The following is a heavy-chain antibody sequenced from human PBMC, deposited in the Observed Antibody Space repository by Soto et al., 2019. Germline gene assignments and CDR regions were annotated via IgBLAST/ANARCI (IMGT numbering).Heavy chain of an antibody. V-gene: IGHV3-30*18. CDR3: AKALSDFWSGLGGMDV. Sequence: PGGSLRLSCAASGFTFSSYGMHWVRQAPGKGLEWVAVISYDGSNKYYADSVKGRFTISRDNSKNTLYLQMNSLRAEDTAVYYCAKALSDFWSGLGGMDVWGQGTTVTVSS. J-gene: IGHJ6*02. D-gene: IGHD3-3*01. CDR2: ISYDGSNK. CDR1: GFTFSSYG.